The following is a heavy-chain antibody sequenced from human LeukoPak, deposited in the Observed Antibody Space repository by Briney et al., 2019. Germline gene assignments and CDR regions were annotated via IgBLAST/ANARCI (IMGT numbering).Heavy chain of an antibody. J-gene: IGHJ4*02. CDR2: ISTYNGNT. V-gene: IGHV1-18*01. CDR1: VYTFVTYV. Sequence: GASGTDSGKPSVYTFVTYVINGVRQPRGQGPEWIGWISTYNGNTKYALKFQDRVTLTRDTSTTTAYMELKSLTSDDRAVYYCARASFDHWGQGTLVIVSS. CDR3: ARASFDH.